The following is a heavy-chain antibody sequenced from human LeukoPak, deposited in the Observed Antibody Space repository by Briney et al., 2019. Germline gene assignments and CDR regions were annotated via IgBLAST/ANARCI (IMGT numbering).Heavy chain of an antibody. J-gene: IGHJ4*02. CDR1: GGSIRTSGYY. CDR2: IDYSGST. Sequence: TSETLSLTCTVSGGSIRTSGYYWSWIRQHPGKGLEWIGYIDYSGSTYYNASLKSRVTMSVDTSKNQFSLKLSSVTAADTAVYYCARCGWDGYNKYYFDYWGQGTLVTVSS. CDR3: ARCGWDGYNKYYFDY. V-gene: IGHV4-31*03. D-gene: IGHD5-24*01.